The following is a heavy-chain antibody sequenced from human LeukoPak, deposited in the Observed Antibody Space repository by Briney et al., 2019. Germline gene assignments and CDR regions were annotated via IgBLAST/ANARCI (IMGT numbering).Heavy chain of an antibody. CDR2: INHSGST. Sequence: SETLSLTCAVYGGPFSGYYWSWIRQPPGKGLEWIGEINHSGSTNYNPSLKSRVTISVDTSKNQFSLKLSSETAADTAVYYCARTGGRYCSSTSCYKGFDPWGQGTLVTVSS. V-gene: IGHV4-34*01. CDR1: GGPFSGYY. J-gene: IGHJ5*02. CDR3: ARTGGRYCSSTSCYKGFDP. D-gene: IGHD2-2*02.